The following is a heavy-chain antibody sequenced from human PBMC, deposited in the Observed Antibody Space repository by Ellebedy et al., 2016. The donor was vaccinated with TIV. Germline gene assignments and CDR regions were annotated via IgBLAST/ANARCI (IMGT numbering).Heavy chain of an antibody. CDR1: GFTFSNFG. CDR2: ISAHNHNT. Sequence: AASVKVSCKASGFTFSNFGFNWLRQAPGRGLEWMGWISAHNHNTRYAQNMEGRLTMTTDTSTSTAYMELGNLRGDDTAVYFCARDARGFCTGGSCLWLDPWGQGTPVTVSS. V-gene: IGHV1-18*01. J-gene: IGHJ5*02. CDR3: ARDARGFCTGGSCLWLDP. D-gene: IGHD2-15*01.